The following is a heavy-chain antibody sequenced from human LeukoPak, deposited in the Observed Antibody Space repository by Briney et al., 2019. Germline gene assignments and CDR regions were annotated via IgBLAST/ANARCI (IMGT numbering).Heavy chain of an antibody. D-gene: IGHD3-16*01. J-gene: IGHJ2*01. Sequence: GESLKISCKGSGYKFTTYLIGWVRQMPGKGLEWVAIIYPTDSDARYNPSFQGQVTISVDKSITTAFLQWSSLRASDTAMYYCVGRPWGVDWYFDLWGRGTLVTVSS. V-gene: IGHV5-51*01. CDR2: IYPTDSDA. CDR3: VGRPWGVDWYFDL. CDR1: GYKFTTYL.